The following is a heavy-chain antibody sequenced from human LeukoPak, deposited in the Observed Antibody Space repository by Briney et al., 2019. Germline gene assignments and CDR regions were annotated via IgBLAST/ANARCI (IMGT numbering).Heavy chain of an antibody. CDR3: ARGHGRY. CDR2: IYYSGGT. V-gene: IGHV4-59*01. CDR1: GGSISSYY. Sequence: SETLSLTCTVSGGSISSYYWSWIRQPPGKGLEWIGYIYYSGGTNYNPSLKSRVTISVDTSKNQFSLKLSSVTAADTAVYYCARGHGRYWGQGTLVTVSS. J-gene: IGHJ4*02.